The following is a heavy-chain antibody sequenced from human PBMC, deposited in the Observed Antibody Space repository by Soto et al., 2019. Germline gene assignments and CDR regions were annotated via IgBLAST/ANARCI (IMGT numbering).Heavy chain of an antibody. J-gene: IGHJ6*02. CDR1: GLSFSGYY. V-gene: IGHV4-34*01. D-gene: IGHD3-10*01. CDR3: ARVSGIYYYGMDV. Sequence: TSETLSLTCAFYGLSFSGYYWSWIRQPPGKGLEWIGEINHSGSTNYNPSLKSRVTISVDTSKNQVSLKLSSVTAADTAVYYCARVSGIYYYGMDVWGQGTTVTVSS. CDR2: INHSGST.